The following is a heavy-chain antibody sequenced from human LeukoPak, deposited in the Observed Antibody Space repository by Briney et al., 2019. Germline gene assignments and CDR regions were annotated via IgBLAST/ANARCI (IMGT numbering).Heavy chain of an antibody. CDR1: GFTFNTNA. V-gene: IGHV3-23*01. D-gene: IGHD2-15*01. CDR2: IDRDANT. Sequence: GGSLRLSCAASGFTFNTNAMGWVRQAPGKGLEWVASIDRDANTHYADSVRGRITISRDNSKNTVSLQMSSLRAEDTAVYYCAKGRTRCSGGSCYGGQFDYWGQGTLVTVSS. CDR3: AKGRTRCSGGSCYGGQFDY. J-gene: IGHJ4*02.